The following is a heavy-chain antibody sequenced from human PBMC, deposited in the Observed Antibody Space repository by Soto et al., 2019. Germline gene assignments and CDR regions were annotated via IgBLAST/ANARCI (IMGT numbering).Heavy chain of an antibody. CDR2: ISRSGGST. J-gene: IGHJ5*02. CDR1: GFTFSSYG. Sequence: PGGSLRLSCAASGFTFSSYGISWVRQAPGKGLEWVSTISRSGGSTYYADSVKGRFTISRDISKNMLYLQMNSLRAEDTAIYYCAKPMDDVRGIIITPWFDPWGQGSLVTVSS. D-gene: IGHD3-10*01. CDR3: AKPMDDVRGIIITPWFDP. V-gene: IGHV3-23*01.